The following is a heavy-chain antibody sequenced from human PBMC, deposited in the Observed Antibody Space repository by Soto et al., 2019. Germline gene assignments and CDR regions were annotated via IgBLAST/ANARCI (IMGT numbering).Heavy chain of an antibody. CDR1: GYTFSSYY. CDR3: ARGGGIVVVTAPYEH. V-gene: IGHV1-46*03. D-gene: IGHD2-21*02. J-gene: IGHJ4*02. CDR2: INPIGGYS. Sequence: QVQLVQSGAEVKKPGASVKVSCKASGYTFSSYYMNWVRQAPGQGLEWLGIINPIGGYSTYAQGLLGRVAKNSDKSTSTVHMELGRLRSEDTAVYYCARGGGIVVVTAPYEHWGQGTLVTVSS.